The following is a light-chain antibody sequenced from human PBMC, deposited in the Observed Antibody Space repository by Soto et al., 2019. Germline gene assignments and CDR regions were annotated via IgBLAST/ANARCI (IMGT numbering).Light chain of an antibody. CDR1: QSVSSN. CDR2: RAS. V-gene: IGKV3-15*01. J-gene: IGKJ1*01. Sequence: EIVMTQSPATLSVSPGGRATLSCRASQSVSSNFAWYQQKPGQAPRLLIYRASTRATGIPARFSGSGSGTAFTLTIGSLQSEDSAVYYCQQYDNWPPWTFGQGTKVEIK. CDR3: QQYDNWPPWT.